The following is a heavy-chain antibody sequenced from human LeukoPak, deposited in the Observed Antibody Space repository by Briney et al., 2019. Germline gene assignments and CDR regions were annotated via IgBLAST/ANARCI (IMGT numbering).Heavy chain of an antibody. J-gene: IGHJ3*02. CDR1: GFSLSTSGVG. V-gene: IGHV2-5*01. CDR2: IYWNDDK. Sequence: SGPTLVNPTQTLTLTCTFSGFSLSTSGVGVGWIRQPPGKALEWLALIYWNDDKRYSPSLKSRLTITKDTSKNQVVLTMTNMDPVDTATYYCAHTHRFLEWLRDAFDIWGQGTMVTVSS. CDR3: AHTHRFLEWLRDAFDI. D-gene: IGHD3-3*01.